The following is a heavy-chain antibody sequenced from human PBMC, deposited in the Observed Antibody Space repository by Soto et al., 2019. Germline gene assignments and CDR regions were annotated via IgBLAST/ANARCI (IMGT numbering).Heavy chain of an antibody. CDR1: GFTFGDYA. Sequence: QPGGSLRLSCTASGFTFGDYAMSWVRQAPGKGLEWVGFIRSKAYGGTTEYAASVKGRFTISRDDSKSIAYLQMNSLKTEDTAVYYCTRDRGYYGSGIYPDWGQGTLVTVSS. D-gene: IGHD3-10*01. V-gene: IGHV3-49*04. CDR2: IRSKAYGGTT. J-gene: IGHJ4*02. CDR3: TRDRGYYGSGIYPD.